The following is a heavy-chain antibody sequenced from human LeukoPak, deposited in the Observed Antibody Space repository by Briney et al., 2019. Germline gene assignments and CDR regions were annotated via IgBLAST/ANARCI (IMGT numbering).Heavy chain of an antibody. J-gene: IGHJ3*02. D-gene: IGHD5-12*01. CDR1: GGSISSYY. CDR2: IYTSGST. Sequence: NPSETLSLTCTVSGGSISSYYWSWIRQPAGKGLEWIGRIYTSGSTNYNPSLKSRVTMSVDTSKNQFSLKLSSVTAADTAVYYCARVYSGYDFPDDAFDIWGQGTMVTVSS. V-gene: IGHV4-4*07. CDR3: ARVYSGYDFPDDAFDI.